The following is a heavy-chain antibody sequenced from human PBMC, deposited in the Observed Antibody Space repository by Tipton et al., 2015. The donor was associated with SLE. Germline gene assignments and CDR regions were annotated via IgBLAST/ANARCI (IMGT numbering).Heavy chain of an antibody. CDR1: GFIFGDYA. Sequence: SLRLSCTASGFIFGDYAMNWVRQVPGKGLEWVAFIRYDGSNKYYADSVKGRFTISRDNSKNTLCLQMNSLRAEDTAVYYCANERRLGAFDIWGQGTMVTVSS. J-gene: IGHJ3*02. V-gene: IGHV3-30*02. CDR2: IRYDGSNK. CDR3: ANERRLGAFDI.